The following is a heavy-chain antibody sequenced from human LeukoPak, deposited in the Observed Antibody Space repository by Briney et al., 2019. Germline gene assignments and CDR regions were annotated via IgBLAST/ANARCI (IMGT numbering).Heavy chain of an antibody. J-gene: IGHJ3*02. CDR1: GFTFSSYA. CDR3: ARMGNSAFDI. Sequence: GGSLRLSCAASGFTFSSYAMSWVRQAPGKGLEWVSVISGSGGSTYSADSVKGRFTISRDNSKNTLYLQMNSLRVEDTAMYYCARMGNSAFDIRGQGTMVTVSS. D-gene: IGHD1-7*01. CDR2: ISGSGGST. V-gene: IGHV3-23*01.